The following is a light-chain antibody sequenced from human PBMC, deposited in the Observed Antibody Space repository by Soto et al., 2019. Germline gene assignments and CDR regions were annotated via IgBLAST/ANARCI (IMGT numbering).Light chain of an antibody. CDR2: KAS. CDR1: QSISTW. Sequence: DIQMTQSPSTLSASVGDRVTITCGAIQSISTWLAWYQQKPGKAPKLLIYKASSLEGGVPSRFGGSGSGTLFNITISSLHPDDFATYYCQQYNTYPLTFGGGTTVDIK. CDR3: QQYNTYPLT. J-gene: IGKJ4*01. V-gene: IGKV1-5*03.